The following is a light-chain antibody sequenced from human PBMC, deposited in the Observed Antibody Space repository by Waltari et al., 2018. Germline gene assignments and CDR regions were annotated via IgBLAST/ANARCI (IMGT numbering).Light chain of an antibody. CDR2: GAS. CDR3: QQYNNWPWT. Sequence: EIVRTQSPAPLSVSPGERATLSCRASQNVVSNLAWYQQEPGQPPRLLIYGASTRATGIPARFSGSGSGTEFTLTISSLQSEDLAVYYCQQYNNWPWTFGQGTTVEIK. V-gene: IGKV3-15*01. CDR1: QNVVSN. J-gene: IGKJ1*01.